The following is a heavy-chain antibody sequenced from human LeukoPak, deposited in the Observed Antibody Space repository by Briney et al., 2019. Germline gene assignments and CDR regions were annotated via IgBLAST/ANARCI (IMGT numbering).Heavy chain of an antibody. CDR2: ISAYNGNT. J-gene: IGHJ5*02. CDR3: AREAGTGWFDP. CDR1: GYTFTSYG. V-gene: IGHV1-18*01. Sequence: ASVKVSCKASGYTFTSYGITWVRQAPGQGLEWMGWISAYNGNTNYAQKLQGRVTMTTDTSTSTAYMELSSLRSEDTAVYYCAREAGTGWFDPWGQGTLVTVSS. D-gene: IGHD6-13*01.